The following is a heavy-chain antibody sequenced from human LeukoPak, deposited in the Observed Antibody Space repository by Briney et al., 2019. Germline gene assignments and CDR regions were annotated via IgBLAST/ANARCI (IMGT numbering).Heavy chain of an antibody. D-gene: IGHD5-12*01. CDR2: INHSGST. Sequence: PSETLSLTCAAYGGSFSGYYWSWIRQPPGKGLEWIGEINHSGSTNYNPSLKSRVTISVDTSKNQFSLKLSSVTAADTAVYYCARVSDGFLYYFDYWGQGTLVTVSS. CDR1: GGSFSGYY. CDR3: ARVSDGFLYYFDY. J-gene: IGHJ4*02. V-gene: IGHV4-34*01.